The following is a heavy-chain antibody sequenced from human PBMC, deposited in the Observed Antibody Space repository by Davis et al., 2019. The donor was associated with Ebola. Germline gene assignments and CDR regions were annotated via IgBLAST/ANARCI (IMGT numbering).Heavy chain of an antibody. CDR1: GYSFTNYW. J-gene: IGHJ3*02. Sequence: KVSCKGSGYSFTNYWIGWVRQMPGKGLEWMGIIYPGDSDTRYSPSFQGQVTISADKSITTAYLQWSSLKASDTAMYYCARAGGSVTTVTNNAFDIWGQGTMVTVSS. D-gene: IGHD4-17*01. CDR3: ARAGGSVTTVTNNAFDI. CDR2: IYPGDSDT. V-gene: IGHV5-51*01.